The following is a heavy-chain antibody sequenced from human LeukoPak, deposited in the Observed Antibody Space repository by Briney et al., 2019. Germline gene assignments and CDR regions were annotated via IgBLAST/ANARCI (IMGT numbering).Heavy chain of an antibody. CDR3: ARGKRLDY. Sequence: SETLSLTCTVSGGSISGYYWSWIRQPPGKGLEWIGYIFYSGSTNYSPSLKSRVTISVDTSKNQFSLKVSSVTAADTAVYYCARGKRLDYWGQGTLVTVSS. J-gene: IGHJ4*02. CDR2: IFYSGST. CDR1: GGSISGYY. V-gene: IGHV4-59*01.